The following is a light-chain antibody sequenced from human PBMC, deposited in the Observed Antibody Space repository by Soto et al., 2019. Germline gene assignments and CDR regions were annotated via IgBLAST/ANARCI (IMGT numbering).Light chain of an antibody. CDR2: EVS. CDR3: SSYTSTNTPVV. Sequence: QSVLTQPASVSGSPGQTITISCTGTSSDVGGYNYVSWYQHNPGKAPKLLTYEVSNRPSGVSDRFSGSKSDNMASLTISGLQAEDEADYYSSSYTSTNTPVVFGGGTKVTVL. V-gene: IGLV2-14*01. J-gene: IGLJ2*01. CDR1: SSDVGGYNY.